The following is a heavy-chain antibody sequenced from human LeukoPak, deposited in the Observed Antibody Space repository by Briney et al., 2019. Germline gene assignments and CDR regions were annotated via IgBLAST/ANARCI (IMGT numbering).Heavy chain of an antibody. V-gene: IGHV1-3*01. CDR3: ARGGPNRSGWTLDY. D-gene: IGHD6-19*01. J-gene: IGHJ4*02. Sequence: GASVNVSCKASGYTFTEYAMHWVRLAPGHGLEWMGWINADSGNTESSQRFQGRLSITWDTSATTAYMELSSLTSEDTAVYYCARGGPNRSGWTLDYWGPGTLVTVSS. CDR2: INADSGNT. CDR1: GYTFTEYA.